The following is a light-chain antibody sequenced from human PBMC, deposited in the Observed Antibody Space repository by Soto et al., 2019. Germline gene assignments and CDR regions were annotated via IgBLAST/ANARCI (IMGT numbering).Light chain of an antibody. CDR3: SSYAGSNNLV. V-gene: IGLV2-8*01. CDR1: SSDVGGYNY. CDR2: EVS. Sequence: QSALTQPPSASGSPGQSVTISCTGTSSDVGGYNYVSWYQQHPGKAPKLMIYEVSNRPSGVPDRFSGSKSGNTASLTVSGLQAEDEADYYCSSYAGSNNLVFGGGTQLPVL. J-gene: IGLJ2*01.